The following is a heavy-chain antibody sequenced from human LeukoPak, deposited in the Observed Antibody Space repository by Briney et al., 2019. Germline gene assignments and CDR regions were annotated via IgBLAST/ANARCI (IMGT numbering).Heavy chain of an antibody. CDR3: AREDIITNAFDI. CDR1: GGSISSSSYY. Sequence: SETLSLTCTVSGGSISSSSYYWGWIRQPPGKGLEWIGSIYYSGSTYYNPSLKSRVTISVDTSKNQFSLKLSSVTAADTAAYYCAREDIITNAFDIWGQGTMVTVSS. CDR2: IYYSGST. V-gene: IGHV4-39*07. J-gene: IGHJ3*02.